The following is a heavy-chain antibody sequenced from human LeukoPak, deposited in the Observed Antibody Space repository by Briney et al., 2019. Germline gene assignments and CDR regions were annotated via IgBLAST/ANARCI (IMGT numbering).Heavy chain of an antibody. D-gene: IGHD7-27*01. CDR2: ISYDGSNK. CDR1: GFTFSSYG. Sequence: AGGSLRLSCAASGFTFSSYGMHWVRQAPGKGLEWVAVISYDGSNKYYADSVKGRFTISRDNSKNTLFLQMNSLRAEDTAVYYCAKGLGYYYYYMDVWGKGTTVTVSS. CDR3: AKGLGYYYYYMDV. V-gene: IGHV3-30*18. J-gene: IGHJ6*03.